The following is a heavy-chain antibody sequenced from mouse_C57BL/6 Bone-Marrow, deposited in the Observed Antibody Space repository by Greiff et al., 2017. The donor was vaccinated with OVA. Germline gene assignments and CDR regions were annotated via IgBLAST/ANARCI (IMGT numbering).Heavy chain of an antibody. CDR2: IDPSDSDT. CDR1: GYTFTSYW. CDR3: ARADDYENDRYFDY. J-gene: IGHJ2*01. V-gene: IGHV1-50*01. D-gene: IGHD2-4*01. Sequence: QVQLKQPGAELVKPGASVKLSCKASGYTFTSYWMQWVKQRPGQGLEWIGEIDPSDSDTNSNQKFKGKATLTVATSSSTAYMQLSSLTSEDSAVYDYARADDYENDRYFDYWGQGTTLTVSS.